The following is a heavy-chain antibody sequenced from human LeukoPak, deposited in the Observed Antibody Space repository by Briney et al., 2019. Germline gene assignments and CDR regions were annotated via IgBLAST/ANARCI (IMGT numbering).Heavy chain of an antibody. CDR2: IWYGGSNK. Sequence: GRSLRLSCAASGFTFSSYGMHWVRQAPGKGLEWVAVIWYGGSNKYYADSVKGRFTISRDNSKNTLYLQMNSLRAEDTAVYYCARTYSSLWDYWGQGTLVTVSS. CDR3: ARTYSSLWDY. CDR1: GFTFSSYG. J-gene: IGHJ4*02. D-gene: IGHD6-6*01. V-gene: IGHV3-33*08.